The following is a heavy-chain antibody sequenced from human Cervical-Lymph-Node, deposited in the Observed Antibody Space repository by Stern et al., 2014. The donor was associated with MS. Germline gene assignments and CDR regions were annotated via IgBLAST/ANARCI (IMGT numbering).Heavy chain of an antibody. V-gene: IGHV1-18*04. CDR3: AGYYYHGMDV. J-gene: IGHJ6*02. CDR2: ISAYNGYT. CDR1: GYTSTNYG. Sequence: QVQLVHSGAQVRKPGATVKVSCKASGYTSTNYGIHWVRQAPGQGLEWMGWISAYNGYTNYAQKFQGRFTLTTDTSTTTAYMDLRSLRSDDTAVYYCAGYYYHGMDVWGQGTTVTVSS.